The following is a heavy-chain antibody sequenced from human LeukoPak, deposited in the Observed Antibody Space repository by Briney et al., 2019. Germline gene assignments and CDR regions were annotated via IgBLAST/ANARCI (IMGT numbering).Heavy chain of an antibody. V-gene: IGHV3-53*04. CDR3: ARSYYYDSSGYYGGLFDY. J-gene: IGHJ4*02. D-gene: IGHD3-22*01. CDR1: GFTVSSNF. CDR2: IYSGGST. Sequence: GGSLRLSCAASGFTVSSNFMSWVRQAPGKGLEWVSVIYSGGSTYYADSVKGRFTISRHNSKNTLYLQMNSLRAEDTAVYYCARSYYYDSSGYYGGLFDYWGQGTLVTVSS.